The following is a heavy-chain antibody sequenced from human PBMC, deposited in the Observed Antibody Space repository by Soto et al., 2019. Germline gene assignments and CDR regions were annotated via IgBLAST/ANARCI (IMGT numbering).Heavy chain of an antibody. CDR2: IGTAGDT. CDR1: GFSFSSYD. CDR3: ASGFSIAATAGYFDL. Sequence: PGGSLGLACAASGFSFSSYDMHWVRQATGKGLEWVSAIGTAGDTYYPGSVKGRFTISRENAKNSLYLQMNSLRAEDTAVYYCASGFSIAATAGYFDLWGRGTLVTVSS. J-gene: IGHJ2*01. V-gene: IGHV3-13*01. D-gene: IGHD2-15*01.